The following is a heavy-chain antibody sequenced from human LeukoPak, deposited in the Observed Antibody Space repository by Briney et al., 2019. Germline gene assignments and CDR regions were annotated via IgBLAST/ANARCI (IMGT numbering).Heavy chain of an antibody. CDR3: AGSGTWPGIIDI. J-gene: IGHJ3*02. Sequence: PGGSLRLSCTASGFTFNSYWMSWVRQAPGKGLEWVANIKQDGSEKTYADFVRGRFTISRDNARKSLDLQMNSLRAEDTAIYYCAGSGTWPGIIDIWGQGTMVTISS. V-gene: IGHV3-7*03. D-gene: IGHD1-1*01. CDR2: IKQDGSEK. CDR1: GFTFNSYW.